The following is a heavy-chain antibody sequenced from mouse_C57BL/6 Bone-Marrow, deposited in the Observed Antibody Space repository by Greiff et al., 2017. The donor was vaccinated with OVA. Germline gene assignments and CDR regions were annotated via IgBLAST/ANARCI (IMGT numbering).Heavy chain of an antibody. CDR1: GFTFSDFY. V-gene: IGHV7-1*01. CDR2: SRNKANDYTT. J-gene: IGHJ3*01. Sequence: DVKLVESGGGLVQSGRSLRLSCATSGFTFSDFYMEWVRQAPGKGLEWIAASRNKANDYTTEYSASVKGRFIVSRDTSQSILYLQMNALRAEDTAIYYCARDGHYSNAWFAYWGQGTLVTVSA. CDR3: ARDGHYSNAWFAY. D-gene: IGHD2-5*01.